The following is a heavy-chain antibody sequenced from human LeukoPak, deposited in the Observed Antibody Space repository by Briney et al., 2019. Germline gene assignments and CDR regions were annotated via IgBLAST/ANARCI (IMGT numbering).Heavy chain of an antibody. Sequence: SQTLSLTCAISGDSVSSNSANWNWIRQSPLRGLEWLGKTYYRSKWYNDYAASVKSRITINPDTSKNQFSLQLNSVTPEDTAVYYCARGVEMATTELDYWGQGTVVTVSS. CDR3: ARGVEMATTELDY. CDR1: GDSVSSNSAN. D-gene: IGHD5-24*01. CDR2: TYYRSKWYN. V-gene: IGHV6-1*01. J-gene: IGHJ4*02.